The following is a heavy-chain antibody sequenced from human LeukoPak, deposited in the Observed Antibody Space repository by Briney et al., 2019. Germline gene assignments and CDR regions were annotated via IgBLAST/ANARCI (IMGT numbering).Heavy chain of an antibody. V-gene: IGHV3-7*01. D-gene: IGHD1-1*01. Sequence: GGSLRLSCVASGFNFNDYWMSWVRQAPGRGLEWVANIKPDGSEKNYGDSVKGRFTISRDNAKNSLFLQMNSLTAEDTAVYYCVRNWNLDSWGQGTLVTVSS. CDR2: IKPDGSEK. J-gene: IGHJ4*02. CDR1: GFNFNDYW. CDR3: VRNWNLDS.